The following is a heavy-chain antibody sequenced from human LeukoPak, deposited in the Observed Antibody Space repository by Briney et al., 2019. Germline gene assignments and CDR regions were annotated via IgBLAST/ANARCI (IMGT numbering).Heavy chain of an antibody. D-gene: IGHD1-14*01. J-gene: IGHJ6*03. CDR1: GFTFSSYA. CDR3: ARDFRTNYYYYMDV. CDR2: ISGSGGST. V-gene: IGHV3-23*01. Sequence: GGPLRLSCAASGFTFSSYAMSWVRQAPGKGLEWVSAISGSGGSTYYADSVKGRFTISRDNSKNTLYLQMNSLRAEDTALYYCARDFRTNYYYYMDVWGKGTTVTVSS.